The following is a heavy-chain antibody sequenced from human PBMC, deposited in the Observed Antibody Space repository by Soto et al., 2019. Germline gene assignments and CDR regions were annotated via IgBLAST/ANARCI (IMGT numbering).Heavy chain of an antibody. CDR3: GTGSAFDI. J-gene: IGHJ3*02. D-gene: IGHD7-27*01. Sequence: EVQLVESGGGLVQPGGSLRLSCAVSGFTVSNNYMSWVRQTPGKGLEWVGRIKRKSDGETTDYAVPVKGRFTISRDDAKSTVYLQMNSLKTEDTAMYYCGTGSAFDIWGQGTMVTVSS. CDR2: IKRKSDGETT. CDR1: GFTVSNNY. V-gene: IGHV3-15*01.